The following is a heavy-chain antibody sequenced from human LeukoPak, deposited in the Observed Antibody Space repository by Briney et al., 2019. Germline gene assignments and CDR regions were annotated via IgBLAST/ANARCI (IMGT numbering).Heavy chain of an antibody. V-gene: IGHV3-7*01. CDR2: IKQDKIKT. CDR3: ARESSLYCSGNDCYWAFDR. CDR1: GFTFSSYG. J-gene: IGHJ5*02. D-gene: IGHD2-2*01. Sequence: GGPLRLSCAAPGFTFSSYGMHWVGQAPGKGLGGVANIKQDKIKTYYEDSLKGRFTISRDNAKNSLYLQINSLRAEDTAVYYCARESSLYCSGNDCYWAFDRWGQGTLVTVSS.